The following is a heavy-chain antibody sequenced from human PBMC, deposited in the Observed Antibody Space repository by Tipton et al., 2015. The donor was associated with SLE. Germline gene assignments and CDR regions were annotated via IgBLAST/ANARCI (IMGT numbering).Heavy chain of an antibody. CDR2: IYRTGTT. V-gene: IGHV4-38-2*02. CDR3: ARSWSGRREFDY. D-gene: IGHD1-26*01. J-gene: IGHJ4*02. Sequence: LRLSCIVSGDSVSSAYYWAWIRQPPGKGLQWIACIYRTGTTYVNPSLKSRVSMSMDTSNNRFSLTMTSLTVADTAVYYCARSWSGRREFDYWGPGTLVTVSS. CDR1: GDSVSSAYY.